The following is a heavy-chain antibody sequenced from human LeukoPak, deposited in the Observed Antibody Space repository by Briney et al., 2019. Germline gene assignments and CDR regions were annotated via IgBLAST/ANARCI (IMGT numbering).Heavy chain of an antibody. Sequence: ASVKVSCTASGYTFSDYYIHWLRQAPGQGLEWMGWINPKSGGTNYAQYFQGRVTMTRDTSISTAYMELSRLRSDDTAVYYCARDKSGRYRGGSWFDPWGQGTLVTVSP. J-gene: IGHJ5*02. CDR2: INPKSGGT. CDR3: ARDKSGRYRGGSWFDP. V-gene: IGHV1-2*02. D-gene: IGHD1-26*01. CDR1: GYTFSDYY.